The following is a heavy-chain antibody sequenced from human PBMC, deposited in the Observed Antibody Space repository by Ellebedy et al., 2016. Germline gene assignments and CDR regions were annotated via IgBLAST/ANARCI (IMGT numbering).Heavy chain of an antibody. Sequence: GESLKISCAASGFTFDDYTMHWVRQAPGKGLEWVSLISWDGGSTYYADSVKGRFTISRDNSKNSLYLQMNSLRTEDTALYYCAKDMGESGSYYPSFDYWGQGTLVTVSS. CDR1: GFTFDDYT. CDR3: AKDMGESGSYYPSFDY. J-gene: IGHJ4*02. CDR2: ISWDGGST. V-gene: IGHV3-43*01. D-gene: IGHD1-26*01.